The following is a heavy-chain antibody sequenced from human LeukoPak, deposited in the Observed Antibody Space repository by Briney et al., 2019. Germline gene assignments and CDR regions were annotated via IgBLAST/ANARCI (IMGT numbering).Heavy chain of an antibody. V-gene: IGHV4-39*01. Sequence: SETLSLTCTVSGGSISSYYWGWIRQPPGKGLEWIGSIYYSGSTYYNPSLKSRVTISVDTSKNQFSLKLSSVTAADTAVYNCARLRGLLNFDYWGQGTLVTVSS. CDR3: ARLRGLLNFDY. D-gene: IGHD3-10*01. J-gene: IGHJ4*02. CDR2: IYYSGST. CDR1: GGSISSYY.